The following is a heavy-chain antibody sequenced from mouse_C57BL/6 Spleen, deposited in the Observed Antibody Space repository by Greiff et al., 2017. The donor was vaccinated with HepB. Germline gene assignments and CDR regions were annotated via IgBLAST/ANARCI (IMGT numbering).Heavy chain of an antibody. CDR1: GYTFTDYY. J-gene: IGHJ3*01. V-gene: IGHV1-76*01. Sequence: QVHVKQSGAELVRPGASVKLSCKASGYTFTDYYINWVKQRPGQGLEWIARIYPGSGNTYYNEKFKGKATLTAEKSSSTAYMQLSSLTSEDSAVYVCAREGVDPTAWLAYWGQGTLVTVSA. D-gene: IGHD3-2*01. CDR3: AREGVDPTAWLAY. CDR2: IYPGSGNT.